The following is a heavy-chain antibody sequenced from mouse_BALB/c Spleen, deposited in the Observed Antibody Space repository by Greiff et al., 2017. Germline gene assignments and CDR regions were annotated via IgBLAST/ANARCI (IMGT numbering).Heavy chain of an antibody. D-gene: IGHD2-3*01. CDR3: ARDQLGYYVD. J-gene: IGHJ3*01. CDR1: GFTFSSYA. V-gene: IGHV5-9-4*01. Sequence: EVQGVESGGGLVKPGGSLKLSCAASGFTFSSYAMSWVRQSPEKRLEWVAEISSGGSYTYYPDTVTGRFTISRDNAKNTLYLEMSSLRSEDTAMYYCARDQLGYYVDWGQGTLVTVSA. CDR2: ISSGGSYT.